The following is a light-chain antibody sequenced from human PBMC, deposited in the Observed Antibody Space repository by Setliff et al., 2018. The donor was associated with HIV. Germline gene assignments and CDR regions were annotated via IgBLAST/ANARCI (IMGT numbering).Light chain of an antibody. CDR3: QVWDSSSDHHG. V-gene: IGLV3-21*03. Sequence: SYALTQPPSMSVAPGKTARITCGGNNIGSKSVHWYQQKPGQAPVLVVYDDNDRPSGIPERFSGSNSGNTATLTISRVEAGDEADYYCQVWDSSSDHHGFGTGTKVPS. CDR1: NIGSKS. J-gene: IGLJ1*01. CDR2: DDN.